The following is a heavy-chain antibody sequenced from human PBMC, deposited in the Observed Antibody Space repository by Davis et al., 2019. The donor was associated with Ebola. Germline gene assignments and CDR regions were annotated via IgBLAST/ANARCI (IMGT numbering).Heavy chain of an antibody. CDR2: INTDGSGT. J-gene: IGHJ4*02. CDR1: GFTYSSSW. Sequence: GESLKISCAAPGFTYSSSWIHCVRQAPGKGLVWVSRINTDGSGTDYADSVKGRFTISRDNAKNTLYLQMNSLRVEDTAVYYCARAVAAAARSFDYWGQGTLVTVSS. V-gene: IGHV3-74*01. CDR3: ARAVAAAARSFDY. D-gene: IGHD6-13*01.